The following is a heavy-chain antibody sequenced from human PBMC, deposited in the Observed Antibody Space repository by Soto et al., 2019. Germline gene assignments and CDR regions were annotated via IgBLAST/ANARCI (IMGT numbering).Heavy chain of an antibody. CDR2: MNPDSGDT. Sequence: QVQLVRSGAEVKEPGASVKVSCKASGYTFTNYDINWVRQATGQGPEWMGWMNPDSGDTGYVPNFQGRVTMTRSTSISTADMELSDLRSEDTAVYYCARSRGGTGVHFDYWGQGTLVTVSS. CDR1: GYTFTNYD. D-gene: IGHD7-27*01. CDR3: ARSRGGTGVHFDY. V-gene: IGHV1-8*01. J-gene: IGHJ4*02.